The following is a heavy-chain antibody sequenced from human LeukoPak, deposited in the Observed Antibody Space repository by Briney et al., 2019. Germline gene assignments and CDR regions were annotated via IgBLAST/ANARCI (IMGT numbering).Heavy chain of an antibody. CDR2: INHSGST. CDR3: ASFPDVWGSLGAFDI. J-gene: IGHJ3*02. CDR1: GGSFSGYY. V-gene: IGHV4-34*01. Sequence: SEALSLTCAVYGGSFSGYYWSWIRQPPGKGLEWIGEINHSGSTNHNPSLKSRVTISVDTSRNQFSLKLSSVTAADTAVYYCASFPDVWGSLGAFDIWGQGTMATVSS. D-gene: IGHD3-16*01.